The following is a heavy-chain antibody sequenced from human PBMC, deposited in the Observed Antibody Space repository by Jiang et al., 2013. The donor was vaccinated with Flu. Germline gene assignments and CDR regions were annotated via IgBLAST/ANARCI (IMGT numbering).Heavy chain of an antibody. CDR3: ARYSSSERTDY. CDR1: GYTFTNYY. D-gene: IGHD6-19*01. V-gene: IGHV1-46*01. J-gene: IGHJ4*02. Sequence: SGAEVKKPGASVRVSCKASGYTFTNYYMHWVRQAPGQGLEWMGIINCSGGTTTYAQKFQGRVTMTRDTSTTTVYMDLSSLRSEDTAMYYCARYSSSERTDYWGQGSLVTVSS. CDR2: INCSGGTT.